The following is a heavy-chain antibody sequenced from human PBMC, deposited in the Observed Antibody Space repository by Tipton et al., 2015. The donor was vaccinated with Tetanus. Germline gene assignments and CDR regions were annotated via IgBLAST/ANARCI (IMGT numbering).Heavy chain of an antibody. J-gene: IGHJ4*02. D-gene: IGHD3-10*01. Sequence: SLRLSCAASGFNVRANYLTWVRQAPGKGLEWVSVIHTGGNTYYADSVKGRFTVSRDNSKNTFHLQMNSLRAEDTAVYYCTRLWAAALDYWGQGALVTVSS. CDR3: TRLWAAALDY. V-gene: IGHV3-53*01. CDR2: IHTGGNT. CDR1: GFNVRANY.